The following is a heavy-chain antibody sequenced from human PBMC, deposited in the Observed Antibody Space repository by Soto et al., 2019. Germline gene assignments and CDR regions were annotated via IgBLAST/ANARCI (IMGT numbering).Heavy chain of an antibody. CDR2: TYRDDDK. J-gene: IGHJ4*02. V-gene: IGHV2-5*02. CDR1: GFSLSSDGMA. CDR3: AHRRKVAGVWYTFNY. D-gene: IGHD2-8*01. Sequence: QITLKASGPTLVRPTQTLTLTCAFSGFSLSSDGMAVGWIRQAPGKALEWLALTYRDDDKHYRQSLQSRLTIARGTSKNQVVLTRTNMNPVDTGTYDGAHRRKVAGVWYTFNYWGPGTLVTVS.